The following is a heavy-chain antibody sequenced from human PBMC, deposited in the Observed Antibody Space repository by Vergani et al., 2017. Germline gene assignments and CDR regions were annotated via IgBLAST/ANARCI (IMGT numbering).Heavy chain of an antibody. CDR2: IHPADSDT. CDR3: ARLYGRDSSGSKYFGY. J-gene: IGHJ4*02. Sequence: EVQLVQSGAEVKKPGEPLNISCQISGYSFTNYWIGWVRQPPGKGLEWVGIIHPADSDTRDSPYCQGQVTIAVDKSISTAYLQRSGLRASDSAMYYCARLYGRDSSGSKYFGYWGQGTLVTVSS. V-gene: IGHV5-51*01. CDR1: GYSFTNYW. D-gene: IGHD3-22*01.